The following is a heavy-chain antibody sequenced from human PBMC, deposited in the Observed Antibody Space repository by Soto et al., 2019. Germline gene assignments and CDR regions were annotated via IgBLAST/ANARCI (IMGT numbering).Heavy chain of an antibody. CDR3: ARGLGTYSSGSPIGY. Sequence: SETLSLTCAVYGGSFSAYYWSWIRQPPGKGLEWIGEINHSGSTNYNPSLKSRVTISVDTSKNQFSLKLSSVTAADTAVYYCARGLGTYSSGSPIGYWGQGTLVTVSS. J-gene: IGHJ4*02. CDR1: GGSFSAYY. D-gene: IGHD6-19*01. CDR2: INHSGST. V-gene: IGHV4-34*01.